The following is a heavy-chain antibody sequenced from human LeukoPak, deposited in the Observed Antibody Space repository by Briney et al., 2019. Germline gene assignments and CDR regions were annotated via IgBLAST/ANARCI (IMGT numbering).Heavy chain of an antibody. Sequence: AETLSLTCAVYGGTFSGYYLSWIRQPPGKGLEWVGEINNSGSTNYNPSLKSRVTISVATSNNQFSLKLGSVTAEDSAVYYGRVAAYAYFDYWGQGTPVTVSS. CDR2: INNSGST. V-gene: IGHV4-34*08. D-gene: IGHD2-15*01. J-gene: IGHJ4*02. CDR3: RVAAYAYFDY. CDR1: GGTFSGYY.